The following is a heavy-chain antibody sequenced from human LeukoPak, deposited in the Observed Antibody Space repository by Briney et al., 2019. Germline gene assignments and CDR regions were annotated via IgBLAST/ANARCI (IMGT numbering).Heavy chain of an antibody. CDR1: GFTFSSYA. J-gene: IGHJ4*02. CDR3: ARVGTSGYYHSYFDY. CDR2: ISSNGGST. D-gene: IGHD3-22*01. V-gene: IGHV3-64*01. Sequence: PGGSLRLSCAASGFTFSSYAMHWVRRAPGKGLQYVSAISSNGGSTYYANSVEGRFTISRDNSKNTLYLQMGSLRAEDMAVYYCARVGTSGYYHSYFDYWGQGTLVTVSS.